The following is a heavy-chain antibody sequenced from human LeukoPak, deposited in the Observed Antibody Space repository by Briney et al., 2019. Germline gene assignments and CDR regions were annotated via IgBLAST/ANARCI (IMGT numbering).Heavy chain of an antibody. J-gene: IGHJ6*03. CDR2: FDPEDGET. CDR3: ATDRPSSAKVGPRGYYYYYMDV. V-gene: IGHV1-24*01. D-gene: IGHD2-2*01. CDR1: GYSLTELP. Sequence: GASVKVSCKVSGYSLTELPMHWVRQAPGKGLKWMGGFDPEDGETIYAQTLQGRVTMTEDTSTDTAYMELSSLRSEDTAVYYCATDRPSSAKVGPRGYYYYYMDVWGKGTTVTVSS.